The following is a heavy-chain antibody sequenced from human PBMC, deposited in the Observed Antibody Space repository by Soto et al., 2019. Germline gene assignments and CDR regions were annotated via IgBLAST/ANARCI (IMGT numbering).Heavy chain of an antibody. Sequence: QVQLQQWGAGLLKPSETLSLTCAVYGGSFSGYYWSWIRQPPGKGLEWIGEINHSGSTNYNPSLKSRVTISVDTSKNQCSLKLSSVTAADTAVYYCARRRGYCSGGSCYPNWYFDLWGRGTLVTVSS. D-gene: IGHD2-15*01. J-gene: IGHJ2*01. CDR2: INHSGST. CDR3: ARRRGYCSGGSCYPNWYFDL. CDR1: GGSFSGYY. V-gene: IGHV4-34*01.